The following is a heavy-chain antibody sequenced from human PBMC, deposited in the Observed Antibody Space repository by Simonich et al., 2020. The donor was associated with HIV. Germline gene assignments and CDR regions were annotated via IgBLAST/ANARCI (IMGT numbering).Heavy chain of an antibody. J-gene: IGHJ4*02. D-gene: IGHD6-13*01. CDR1: GFTFSSYG. CDR3: ARDGSSSWQAGVYFDY. CDR2: ILYDGSNK. Sequence: QVQLVESGGGVVQPGRSLRLSCAASGFTFSSYGVHWVRQAPGKGLEWVAVILYDGSNKYYADSVKGRFTISRDNSKNTLYLQMNSLRAEDTAVYYCARDGSSSWQAGVYFDYWGQGTLVTVSS. V-gene: IGHV3-33*01.